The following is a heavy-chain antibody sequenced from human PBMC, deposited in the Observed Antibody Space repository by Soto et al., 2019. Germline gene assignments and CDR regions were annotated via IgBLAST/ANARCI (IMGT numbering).Heavy chain of an antibody. D-gene: IGHD2-15*01. J-gene: IGHJ4*02. Sequence: SETLSLTFTVSGGSISSSSYYWGWIRQPPGKGLEWIGSIYYSGNTYYNPSLKSRVTISVDTAKNQFSLKLSSVTAADTAVYYCARRWGRSFDYWGQGTLVTVS. CDR1: GGSISSSSYY. CDR3: ARRWGRSFDY. V-gene: IGHV4-39*01. CDR2: IYYSGNT.